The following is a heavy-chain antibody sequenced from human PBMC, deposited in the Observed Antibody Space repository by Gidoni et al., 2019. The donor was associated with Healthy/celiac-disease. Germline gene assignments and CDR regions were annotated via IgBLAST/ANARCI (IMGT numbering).Heavy chain of an antibody. CDR3: ARRSIVVPAAMRGGRFDP. CDR2: IYYSGST. D-gene: IGHD2-2*01. V-gene: IGHV4-39*01. CDR1: GGSISSSSYY. Sequence: QLQLQESGPGLVKPSETLSLTCTVSGGSISSSSYYWGWIRQPPGKGLEWIGSIYYSGSTYYNPSLKSRVTISVATSKNQFSLKLCSVTAADTAVYYCARRSIVVPAAMRGGRFDPWGQGTLVTVSS. J-gene: IGHJ5*02.